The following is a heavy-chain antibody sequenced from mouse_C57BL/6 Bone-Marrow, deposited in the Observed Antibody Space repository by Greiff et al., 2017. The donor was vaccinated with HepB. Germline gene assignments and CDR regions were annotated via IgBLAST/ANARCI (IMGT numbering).Heavy chain of an antibody. J-gene: IGHJ3*01. CDR2: IYPRSGNT. V-gene: IGHV1-81*01. Sequence: QVHVKQSGAELARPGASVKLSCKASGYTFTSYGISWVKQRTGQGLEWIGEIYPRSGNTYYNEKFKGKATLTADKSSSTAYMELRSLTSEDSAVYFCARRENWDGAYWGQGTLVTVSA. CDR1: GYTFTSYG. D-gene: IGHD4-1*01. CDR3: ARRENWDGAY.